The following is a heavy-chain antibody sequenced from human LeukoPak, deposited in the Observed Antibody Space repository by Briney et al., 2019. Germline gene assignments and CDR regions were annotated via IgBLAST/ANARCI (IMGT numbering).Heavy chain of an antibody. Sequence: ASVNVSCKASGGAFNSYAISWVRQAPGQGLGWMGGIIPIFGTAYYAENSQGRVTITADESTSTVYMELSSLRSEDTAVYYCARDSTMVTPYWYFALWGRGTLVTVSS. D-gene: IGHD5/OR15-5a*01. CDR1: GGAFNSYA. CDR2: IIPIFGTA. V-gene: IGHV1-69*13. J-gene: IGHJ2*01. CDR3: ARDSTMVTPYWYFAL.